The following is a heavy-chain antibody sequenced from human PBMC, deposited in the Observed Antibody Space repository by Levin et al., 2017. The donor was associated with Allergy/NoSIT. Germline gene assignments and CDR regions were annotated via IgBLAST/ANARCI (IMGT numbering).Heavy chain of an antibody. CDR1: GLSFSDYG. CDR2: ITSDGSNK. D-gene: IGHD3-10*01. CDR3: ASRGSFDH. Sequence: SGESLKISCAASGLSFSDYGMHWVRQAPDSGLEWVALITSDGSNKFYADSVKGRFIISRDNSRNILYLQLNSLRPEDTAVYYCASRGSFDHWGQGTLVTVSS. J-gene: IGHJ4*02. V-gene: IGHV3-30*03.